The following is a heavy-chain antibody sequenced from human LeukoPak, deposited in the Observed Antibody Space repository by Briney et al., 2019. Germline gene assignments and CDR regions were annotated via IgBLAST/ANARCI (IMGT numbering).Heavy chain of an antibody. CDR3: TRDWRNLGYDY. CDR1: GFTFSNYA. Sequence: GGSLRLSCAASGFTFSNYAMSWVRQAPGKGLMWVSRIEGDGNRITYADSVKGRFTISRDNAKNTLYLQMNSLGAEDTAVYYCTRDWRNLGYDYWGQGTLVTVSS. J-gene: IGHJ4*02. V-gene: IGHV3-74*01. CDR2: IEGDGNRI. D-gene: IGHD5-12*01.